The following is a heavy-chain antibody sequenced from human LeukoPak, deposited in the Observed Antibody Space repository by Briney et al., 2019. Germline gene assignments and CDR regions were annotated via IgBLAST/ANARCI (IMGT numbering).Heavy chain of an antibody. J-gene: IGHJ5*02. CDR1: GGSFSGYY. CDR3: ARQGASALRNFDP. Sequence: SETLSLTCAVYGGSFSGYYWSWIRQPPGKGLEWIGEINHSGSTNYNPSLKSRVTISVDTSKNQFSLRLSSVAAADTAPYYCARQGASALRNFDPWGQGTLVTVSS. D-gene: IGHD3-16*01. V-gene: IGHV4-34*01. CDR2: INHSGST.